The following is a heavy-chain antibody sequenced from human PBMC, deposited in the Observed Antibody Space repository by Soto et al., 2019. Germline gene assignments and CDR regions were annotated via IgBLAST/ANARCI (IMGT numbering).Heavy chain of an antibody. CDR2: ISYDGSNK. CDR1: GFTFSSYG. V-gene: IGHV3-30*18. Sequence: GGSLRLSCAASGFTFSSYGMHWVRQAPGKGLEWVAVISYDGSNKYYADSVKGRFTISRDNSKNTLYLQMNSLRAEDTAVYYCAKDPLDYWGQGTLVTVSS. J-gene: IGHJ4*02. CDR3: AKDPLDY.